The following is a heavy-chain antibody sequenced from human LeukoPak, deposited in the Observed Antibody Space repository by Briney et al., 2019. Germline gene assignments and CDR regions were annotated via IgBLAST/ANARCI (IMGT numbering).Heavy chain of an antibody. J-gene: IGHJ3*02. CDR3: AKAPPPYCSGGSCFDAFDI. V-gene: IGHV3-23*01. D-gene: IGHD2-15*01. CDR1: GFTFSNAW. Sequence: GGPLRLSCAASGFTFSNAWMSWVRQAPGKGLEWVSAISHSGGTTYYADSVKGRFTISRDNSKNTLYLQMNSLRAEDTALYYCAKAPPPYCSGGSCFDAFDIWGQGTMVTVSS. CDR2: ISHSGGTT.